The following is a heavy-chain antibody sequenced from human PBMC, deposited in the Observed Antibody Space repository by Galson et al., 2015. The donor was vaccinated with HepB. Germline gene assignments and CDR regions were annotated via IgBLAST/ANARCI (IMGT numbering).Heavy chain of an antibody. V-gene: IGHV4-39*01. CDR2: IYYSGSTYTGST. Sequence: ETLSLTCIVSGGSISSINCHWGWIRQAPGKGLEWIGSIYYSGSTYTGSTYYNPSLKSRVTISVDTSKNQFSLKLSSVTAADTAVYYCASPIGTSFSYGMDVWGQGTTVTVSS. CDR1: GGSISSINCH. CDR3: ASPIGTSFSYGMDV. D-gene: IGHD3-22*01. J-gene: IGHJ6*02.